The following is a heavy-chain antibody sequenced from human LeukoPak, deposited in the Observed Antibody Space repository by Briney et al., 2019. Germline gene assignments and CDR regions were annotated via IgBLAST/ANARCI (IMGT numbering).Heavy chain of an antibody. CDR3: AKDSSAVAEVDY. CDR1: GFTFSSYA. D-gene: IGHD6-19*01. CDR2: ISGGGGST. J-gene: IGHJ4*02. Sequence: GGSLRLSCAASGFTFSSYAMSWVRQAPGKGLEWVSVISGGGGSTYYADSVKGRFTISRDNSKNTLYLQMNSLRAEDTAVYYCAKDSSAVAEVDYWGQGTLVTVSS. V-gene: IGHV3-23*01.